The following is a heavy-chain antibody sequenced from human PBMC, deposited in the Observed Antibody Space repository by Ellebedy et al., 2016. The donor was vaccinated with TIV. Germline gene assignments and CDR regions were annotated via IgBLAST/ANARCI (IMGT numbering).Heavy chain of an antibody. CDR2: ISGSGDSI. J-gene: IGHJ4*02. D-gene: IGHD3-22*01. V-gene: IGHV3-23*01. Sequence: GESLKISCAASGFPLRNYAMSWVRQAPGKGLEWVSTISGSGDSIYYADSVKGRFTISRDNSKNTLFLQMDSLRADDTAVYYCAKRPLTMIVLAEYFFDYWGQGTLVTVSS. CDR3: AKRPLTMIVLAEYFFDY. CDR1: GFPLRNYA.